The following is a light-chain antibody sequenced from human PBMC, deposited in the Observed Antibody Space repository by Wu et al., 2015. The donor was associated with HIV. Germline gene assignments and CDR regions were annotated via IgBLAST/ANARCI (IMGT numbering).Light chain of an antibody. CDR3: QQYYYRPT. CDR2: GAS. Sequence: EVVMTQSPTTLSVSPGVGATLSCRASQNVGNKIAWYRQKPGQPPRLLIFGASTRAPDIPVRFTGSGSETDFSLTINSLHSEDSANYYCQQYYYRPTFGGGTKVEIK. J-gene: IGKJ4*01. CDR1: QNVGNK. V-gene: IGKV3D-15*01.